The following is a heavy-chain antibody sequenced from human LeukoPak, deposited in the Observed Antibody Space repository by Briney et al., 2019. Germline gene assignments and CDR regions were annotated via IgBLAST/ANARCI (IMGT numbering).Heavy chain of an antibody. D-gene: IGHD4-11*01. V-gene: IGHV4-34*01. Sequence: KPSETLSLTCAVYGGSFSGYYWSWIRQPPGKGLEWIGEINHSGSTNYNPSLKSRVTISVDTSKNQFSLKLSSVTAADTAVYYCARQDYSNVPSYWGQGTLVTVSS. CDR1: GGSFSGYY. J-gene: IGHJ4*02. CDR3: ARQDYSNVPSY. CDR2: INHSGST.